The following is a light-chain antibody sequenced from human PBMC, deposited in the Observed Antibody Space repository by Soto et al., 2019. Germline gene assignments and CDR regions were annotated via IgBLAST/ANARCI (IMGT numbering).Light chain of an antibody. Sequence: EIVLTQSPGTLSLSPGQRATLSCMASQSVSSYLAWYQQKPGQAPRLLIYDASNRATGIPARFSGSGSGTDFTLTISSLEPEDFAVYYCQQRSNWSITFGQGTRREIK. V-gene: IGKV3-11*01. J-gene: IGKJ5*01. CDR1: QSVSSY. CDR3: QQRSNWSIT. CDR2: DAS.